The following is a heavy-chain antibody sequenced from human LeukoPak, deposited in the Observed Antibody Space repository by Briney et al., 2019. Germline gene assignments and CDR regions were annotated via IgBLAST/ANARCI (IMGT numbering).Heavy chain of an antibody. Sequence: SETLSLTCTVPGGSISSHYWTWIRQPPGKGLEWIGNIYFSGYTNNNPSLKSRVTISVDTSKNQVSLKMSTVTAADTAVYYCARGARSLDYWGQGTLVTVSS. V-gene: IGHV4-59*11. CDR2: IYFSGYT. J-gene: IGHJ4*02. D-gene: IGHD3-16*01. CDR1: GGSISSHY. CDR3: ARGARSLDY.